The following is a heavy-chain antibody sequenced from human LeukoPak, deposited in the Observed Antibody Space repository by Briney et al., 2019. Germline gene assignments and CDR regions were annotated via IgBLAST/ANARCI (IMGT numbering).Heavy chain of an antibody. CDR3: ARGDGYNYYYYYYMDV. CDR2: IYYSGST. V-gene: IGHV4-59*12. Sequence: SETLSLTCTVSGGSISSYYWSWIRQPPGKGLEWIGYIYYSGSTNYNPSLKSRVTISVDTSKNQFSLKLSSVTAADTAVYYCARGDGYNYYYYYYMDVWGKGTTVTVSS. J-gene: IGHJ6*03. CDR1: GGSISSYY. D-gene: IGHD5-24*01.